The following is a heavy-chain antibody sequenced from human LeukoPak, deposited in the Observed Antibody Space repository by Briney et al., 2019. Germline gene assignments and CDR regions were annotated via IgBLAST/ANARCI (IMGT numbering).Heavy chain of an antibody. Sequence: GGSLRLSCEASGFTFNTYAIYWVRQAPGKGLEWVSGICGSGGCTSYADSVKGRFTISRDNSKNTVYLQMNSLTADDTAVYYCAKTTVGYSSGRYPGWPADCWGQGTLVTVSS. D-gene: IGHD6-19*01. V-gene: IGHV3-23*01. J-gene: IGHJ4*02. CDR1: GFTFNTYA. CDR3: AKTTVGYSSGRYPGWPADC. CDR2: ICGSGGCT.